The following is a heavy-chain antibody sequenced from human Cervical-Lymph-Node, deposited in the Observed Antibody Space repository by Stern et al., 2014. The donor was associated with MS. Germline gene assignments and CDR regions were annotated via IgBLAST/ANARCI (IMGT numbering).Heavy chain of an antibody. Sequence: IQLVESGGGVVQPGRSLRLSCSPSGFAFSTYGMHWVRQAPGKGLECLALISFDGAKTYYADSVKGRFTIYRDNPKNTLYLQMKSLRGEDTAVYYCARGSDWYPLDYWGQGTLVTVSS. CDR2: ISFDGAKT. CDR3: ARGSDWYPLDY. D-gene: IGHD6-19*01. CDR1: GFAFSTYG. J-gene: IGHJ4*02. V-gene: IGHV3-30*03.